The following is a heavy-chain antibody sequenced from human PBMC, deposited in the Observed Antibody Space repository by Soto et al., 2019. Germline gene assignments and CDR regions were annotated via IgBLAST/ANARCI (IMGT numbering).Heavy chain of an antibody. CDR3: ARGPGVVVAATRGNFDY. CDR2: IYYSGST. Sequence: SETLSLTCTVSGGSISSGGYYWSWIRQHPGKGLEWIGYIYYSGSTYYNPSLKSRVTISVDTSKNQFSLKLSSVTAADTAVYYCARGPGVVVAATRGNFDYWGQGTLVTVSS. V-gene: IGHV4-31*03. D-gene: IGHD2-15*01. J-gene: IGHJ4*02. CDR1: GGSISSGGYY.